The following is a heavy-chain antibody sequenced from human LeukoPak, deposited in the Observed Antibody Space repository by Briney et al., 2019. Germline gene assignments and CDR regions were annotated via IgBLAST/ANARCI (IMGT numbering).Heavy chain of an antibody. CDR3: VRVLYRGSSSRGWIDF. D-gene: IGHD6-19*01. V-gene: IGHV4-59*01. CDR1: GGSISSYY. CDR2: IYYSGST. J-gene: IGHJ4*02. Sequence: SETLSLTCTVSGGSISSYYWSWIRQPPGKGLEWIGYIYYSGSTNYNPSLKSRVTISVDTSKNQFSLKLSSVTAADTAVYYCVRVLYRGSSSRGWIDFWGQGTLVTVSS.